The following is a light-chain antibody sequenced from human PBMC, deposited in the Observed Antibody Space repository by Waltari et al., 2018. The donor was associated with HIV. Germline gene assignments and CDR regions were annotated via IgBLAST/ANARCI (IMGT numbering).Light chain of an antibody. V-gene: IGKV1-39*01. J-gene: IGKJ2*01. CDR3: QQSDSLPYT. CDR1: QSIATF. Sequence: DIQMTHSPSSLSALVGARVTITCRASQSIATFLKWYQQKPGKAPTLLISTASNLQSGVPSMFSGSGSGTDFTLTISTLQPGDIATYYCQQSDSLPYTFGQGTKLEIK. CDR2: TAS.